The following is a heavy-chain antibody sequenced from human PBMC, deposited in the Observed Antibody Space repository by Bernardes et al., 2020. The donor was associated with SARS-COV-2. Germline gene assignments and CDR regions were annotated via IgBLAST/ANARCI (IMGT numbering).Heavy chain of an antibody. CDR2: INPNSGGT. Sequence: SVKVSCKASGYTFTGYYMHWVRQAPGQGLEWMGRINPNSGGTNYAQKFQVRVTMTRDTSISTAYMELSRLRSDDTAVYYCARDYDFWSGYSYWGQGTLVTVSS. CDR1: GYTFTGYY. V-gene: IGHV1-2*06. CDR3: ARDYDFWSGYSY. D-gene: IGHD3-3*01. J-gene: IGHJ4*02.